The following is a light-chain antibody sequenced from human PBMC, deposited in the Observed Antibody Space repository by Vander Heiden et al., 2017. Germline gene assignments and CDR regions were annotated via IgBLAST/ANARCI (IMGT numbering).Light chain of an antibody. Sequence: QSALTPPASVSGSPGQSITISCTGTSSDVGGYNYVSWFQHRPGKAPKLMIFEVSNRPSGVSNRFSGSKSGNTASLTISGLQAEDEADYYCTSYTSRRIVVFGGGTQLTVL. CDR1: SSDVGGYNY. J-gene: IGLJ2*01. CDR2: EVS. V-gene: IGLV2-14*01. CDR3: TSYTSRRIVV.